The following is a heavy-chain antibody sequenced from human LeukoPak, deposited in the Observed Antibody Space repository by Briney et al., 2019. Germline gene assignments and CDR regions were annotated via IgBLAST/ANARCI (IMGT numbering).Heavy chain of an antibody. V-gene: IGHV1-69*04. CDR3: ARDPPIVVVPAANGEYNWFDP. D-gene: IGHD2-2*01. J-gene: IGHJ5*02. CDR2: IIPILGIA. Sequence: SVKVSCKASGGTFNSYTISWVRQAPGQGLEWMGRIIPILGIANYAQKFQGRVTITADKSTSTAYMELSSLRSEDTAVYYCARDPPIVVVPAANGEYNWFDPWGQGTLVTVSS. CDR1: GGTFNSYT.